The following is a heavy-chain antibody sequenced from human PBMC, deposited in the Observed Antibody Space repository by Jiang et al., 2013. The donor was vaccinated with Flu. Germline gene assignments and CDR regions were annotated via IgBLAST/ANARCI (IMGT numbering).Heavy chain of an antibody. D-gene: IGHD3-10*01. V-gene: IGHV3-30*01. CDR1: GFTFSSYA. J-gene: IGHJ3*02. CDR3: ARDRHYYGSRSTDGAFXI. Sequence: VQLVESGGGVVQPGRSLRLSCAASGFTFSSYAMHWVRQAPGKGLEWVAGISYDGSNKYYADSVKGRFTISRDDSKKTLYLQMNSLRAEDTAVFYCARDRHYYGSRSTDGAFXIWGQGTMVTVSS. CDR2: ISYDGSNK.